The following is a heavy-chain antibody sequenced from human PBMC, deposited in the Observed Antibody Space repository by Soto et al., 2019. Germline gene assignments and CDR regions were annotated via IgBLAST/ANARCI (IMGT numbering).Heavy chain of an antibody. V-gene: IGHV1-18*01. CDR2: ISAYNGKA. CDR3: ARDLVPAAILTYYYYGMDV. CDR1: GYTFTSYG. D-gene: IGHD2-2*02. Sequence: ASVKVSCKASGYTFTSYGISWVRQAPGQGLEWMGWISAYNGKANYAQKFQGRVTITTDKSTSTAYMELSSLRSEDTAVYYCARDLVPAAILTYYYYGMDVWGQGTTVTVSS. J-gene: IGHJ6*02.